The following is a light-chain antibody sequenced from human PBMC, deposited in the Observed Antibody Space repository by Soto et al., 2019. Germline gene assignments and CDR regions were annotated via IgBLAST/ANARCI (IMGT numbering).Light chain of an antibody. CDR2: DVS. CDR3: SSYTSSSTYV. V-gene: IGLV2-14*01. J-gene: IGLJ1*01. Sequence: QSALTQPASVSGSPGQSITISCTGTSSDVGGYNYVSWYQQHPGKAPKLMIYDVSNRPSGVSNRFSGSKSGNTASLTISGLQAEDEADYYCSSYTSSSTYVXGTGTKVPVL. CDR1: SSDVGGYNY.